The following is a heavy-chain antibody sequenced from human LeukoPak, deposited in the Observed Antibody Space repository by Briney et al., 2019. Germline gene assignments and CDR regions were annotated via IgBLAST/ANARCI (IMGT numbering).Heavy chain of an antibody. D-gene: IGHD3-10*01. Sequence: TGGSLRLSCAVSGFIFSDYYMSWIRRAPGKGREWLSYISSSGSNIYYADSVKGRFTISRDNAKNSLYLQMNSLRAEDTAVYYCARTDYYGSGSYKFDPWGQGTLVTVSS. CDR1: GFIFSDYY. CDR3: ARTDYYGSGSYKFDP. CDR2: ISSSGSNI. J-gene: IGHJ5*02. V-gene: IGHV3-11*04.